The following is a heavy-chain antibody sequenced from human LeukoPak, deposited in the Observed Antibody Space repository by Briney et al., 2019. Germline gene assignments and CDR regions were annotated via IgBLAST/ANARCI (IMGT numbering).Heavy chain of an antibody. CDR2: IRGKANSYAT. CDR1: GFTFSGSA. D-gene: IGHD3-22*01. J-gene: IGHJ4*02. V-gene: IGHV3-73*01. Sequence: GGSLRLSCAASGFTFSGSAMHWVRQASGKGLEWVGRIRGKANSYATAYAASVKGRFTISRDDSKNTAYLQMNSLKTEDTAVYYCNYYDSSGYRSIDYWGQGTLVTVSS. CDR3: NYYDSSGYRSIDY.